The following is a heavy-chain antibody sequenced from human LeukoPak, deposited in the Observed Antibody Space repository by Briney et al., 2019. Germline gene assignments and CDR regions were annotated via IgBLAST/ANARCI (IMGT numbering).Heavy chain of an antibody. CDR1: GGSISSYY. CDR3: ARGGFGSGIVVVPAARPSAAWFDP. V-gene: IGHV4-59*12. Sequence: SETLSLTCTVSGGSISSYYWSWIWQPPGKGLEWIGYIYYSGSTNYNPSLKSRVTISVDTSKNQFSLKLSSVTAADTAVYYCARGGFGSGIVVVPAARPSAAWFDPWGQGTLVTVSS. CDR2: IYYSGST. J-gene: IGHJ5*02. D-gene: IGHD2-2*01.